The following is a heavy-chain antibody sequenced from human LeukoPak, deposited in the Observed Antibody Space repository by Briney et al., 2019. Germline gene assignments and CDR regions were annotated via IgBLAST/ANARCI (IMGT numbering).Heavy chain of an antibody. CDR2: ISSSSLYI. J-gene: IGHJ4*02. V-gene: IGHV3-21*01. D-gene: IGHD5-12*01. CDR1: GFTFSSYA. CDR3: AKSGYDYVGIDY. Sequence: PGGSLRLSCAVSGFTFSSYAMNWVRQAPGKGLEWVSSISSSSLYIYYADSVKGRFTISRDNAKNSLYLQMNSLRAEDTAVYYCAKSGYDYVGIDYWGQGTLVTVSS.